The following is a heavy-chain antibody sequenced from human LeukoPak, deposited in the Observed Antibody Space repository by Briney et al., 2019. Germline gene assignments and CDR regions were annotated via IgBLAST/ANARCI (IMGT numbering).Heavy chain of an antibody. D-gene: IGHD3-10*01. V-gene: IGHV3-11*01. CDR1: GFTFSDYY. J-gene: IGHJ4*02. CDR2: ISSSRNTT. CDR3: ARRADYGSGNYYPSYYFDY. Sequence: PGGSLRLSCAASGFTFSDYYMSWIRQAPGKGLEWASYISSSRNTTSYADSVKGRFIISRDNAKNSLYLQMNSLRAEDTAIYYCARRADYGSGNYYPSYYFDYWGQGTLVTVSS.